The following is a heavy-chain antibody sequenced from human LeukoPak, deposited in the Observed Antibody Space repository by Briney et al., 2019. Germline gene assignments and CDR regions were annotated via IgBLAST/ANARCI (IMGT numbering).Heavy chain of an antibody. Sequence: SVKVSCKASGGTFSSYAISWVRQAPGQGLEWMGRIIPIFGLANYAQKFQGRVTITADKSTSTAYMELSSLRSEDTAVYYCARHQKNYDSSGYDSWGQGTIVTVSS. J-gene: IGHJ4*02. V-gene: IGHV1-69*04. CDR1: GGTFSSYA. CDR3: ARHQKNYDSSGYDS. CDR2: IIPIFGLA. D-gene: IGHD3-22*01.